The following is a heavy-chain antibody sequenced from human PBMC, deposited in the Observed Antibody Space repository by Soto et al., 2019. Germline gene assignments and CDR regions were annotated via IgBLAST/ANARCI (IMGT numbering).Heavy chain of an antibody. CDR2: IYYSGST. V-gene: IGHV4-59*12. Sequence: SETLSLTCTVSGGSISTYSWNWIRQAPGKGLEWIGYIYYSGSTNYNPSLKSRVTISVDESKNQFSLELSSVTAADTAMYFCARTVYWNDGLNFDYWGQGILVTVSS. CDR1: GGSISTYS. CDR3: ARTVYWNDGLNFDY. J-gene: IGHJ4*02. D-gene: IGHD1-1*01.